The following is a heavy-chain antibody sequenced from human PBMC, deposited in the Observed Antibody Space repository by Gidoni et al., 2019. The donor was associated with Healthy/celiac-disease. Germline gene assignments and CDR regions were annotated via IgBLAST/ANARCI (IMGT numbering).Heavy chain of an antibody. CDR1: GGPISSGGYY. V-gene: IGHV4-31*03. D-gene: IGHD6-6*01. CDR2: IYYSGST. Sequence: QVQLQESGPGLVKPSQTLSLTCTVSGGPISSGGYYWSWIRQHPGKGLEWIGYIYYSGSTYYNPSLKSRVTISVDTSKNQFSLKLSSVTAADTAVYYCARGGYSSSSLLGGYWGQGTLVTVSS. J-gene: IGHJ4*02. CDR3: ARGGYSSSSLLGGY.